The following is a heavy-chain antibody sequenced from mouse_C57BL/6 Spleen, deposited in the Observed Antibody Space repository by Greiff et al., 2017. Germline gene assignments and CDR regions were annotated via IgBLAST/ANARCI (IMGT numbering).Heavy chain of an antibody. CDR1: GYTFTDYN. V-gene: IGHV1-18*01. Sequence: EVQLQESGPELVKPGASVKIPCKASGYTFTDYNMDWVKQSHGKSLEWIGDINPNNGGTIYNQKFKGKATLTVDKSSSTAYMELRSLTSEDTAVYYWSRGGLHWYYFDDWGQGTTLTVSS. D-gene: IGHD3-3*01. CDR2: INPNNGGT. J-gene: IGHJ2*01. CDR3: SRGGLHWYYFDD.